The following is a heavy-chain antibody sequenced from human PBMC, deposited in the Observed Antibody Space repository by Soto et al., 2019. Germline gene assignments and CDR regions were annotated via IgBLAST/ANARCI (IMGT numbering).Heavy chain of an antibody. J-gene: IGHJ4*02. CDR1: GYTLTELS. CDR3: EVTTGY. D-gene: IGHD2-21*02. Sequence: ASVKVSCKVSGYTLTELSMHWVRQAPGKGLEWMGGFDPEDGETIYAPQFQGRVTMTRNTSISSAYMELSSLRSEDTAVYYCEVTTGYWGQGTKVTVSS. CDR2: FDPEDGET. V-gene: IGHV1-24*01.